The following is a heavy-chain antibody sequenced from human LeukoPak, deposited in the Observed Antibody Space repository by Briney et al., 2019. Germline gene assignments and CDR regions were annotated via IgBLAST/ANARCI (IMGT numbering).Heavy chain of an antibody. CDR2: IWDDGSLK. CDR3: AKDGRAVDRGGGWHIDY. CDR1: GFSFSTYG. Sequence: GGSLRLSCAASGFSFSTYGIHWVRQAPGKGLEWLTFIWDDGSLKYYADSVKDRFTVSRDNSKNTVDLQMNSLRGEDTAVYYCAKDGRAVDRGGGWHIDYWGQGTLVTVSS. V-gene: IGHV3-30*02. J-gene: IGHJ4*02. D-gene: IGHD6-19*01.